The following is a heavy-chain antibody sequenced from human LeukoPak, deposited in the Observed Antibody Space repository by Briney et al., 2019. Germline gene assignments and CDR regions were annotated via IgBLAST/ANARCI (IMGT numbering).Heavy chain of an antibody. D-gene: IGHD3-22*01. V-gene: IGHV3-30-3*01. J-gene: IGHJ4*02. Sequence: GRSLRLSCAASGFTFSSYAMHWVRQAPGKGLEWVAVISYDGSNKYYADSVKGRFTISRDNSKNTLYLQMSSLRAEDTAVYYCARDSYYYDSSGYWDYWGQGTLVTVSS. CDR2: ISYDGSNK. CDR1: GFTFSSYA. CDR3: ARDSYYYDSSGYWDY.